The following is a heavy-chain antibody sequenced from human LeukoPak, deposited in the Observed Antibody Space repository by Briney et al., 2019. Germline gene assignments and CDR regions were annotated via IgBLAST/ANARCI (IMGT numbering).Heavy chain of an antibody. V-gene: IGHV3-21*01. Sequence: GGSLRLSCAASGFSFSGYSMNWVRQAPGKGLEWVSSIRSSSSYIYYADSVKGRFTISRDDAKNTLYLQMNSLRAEDTAVYYCAKVGPWELLVDWGQGTLVTVSS. J-gene: IGHJ4*02. CDR3: AKVGPWELLVD. D-gene: IGHD1-26*01. CDR1: GFSFSGYS. CDR2: IRSSSSYI.